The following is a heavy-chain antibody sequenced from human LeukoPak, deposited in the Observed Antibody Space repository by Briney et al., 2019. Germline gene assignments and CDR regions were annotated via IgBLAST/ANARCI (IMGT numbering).Heavy chain of an antibody. J-gene: IGHJ3*02. D-gene: IGHD2-2*02. V-gene: IGHV1-69*01. Sequence: SVKVSCKASGGTFSSYAISWVRQAPGQGLEWMGGIIPIFGTANYAQKFQGRVTITADESTSTAYMELRSLRSEDTAVYYCASGDGVVVPAAIWDAFDIWGQGTMVTVSS. CDR1: GGTFSSYA. CDR2: IIPIFGTA. CDR3: ASGDGVVVPAAIWDAFDI.